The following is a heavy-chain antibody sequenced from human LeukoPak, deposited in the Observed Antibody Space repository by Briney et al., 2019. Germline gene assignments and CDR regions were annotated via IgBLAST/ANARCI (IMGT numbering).Heavy chain of an antibody. Sequence: PSETLSLTCTVSGGSISSSSYYWGWIRQPPGKGLEWIGSIYYSGSTYYNPSLKSRVTISVDTSKNQFSLKLSSVTAADTAVYYCARRQVTMVQGVTGGVDYWGQGTLVTVSS. J-gene: IGHJ4*02. D-gene: IGHD3-10*01. CDR1: GGSISSSSYY. V-gene: IGHV4-39*01. CDR2: IYYSGST. CDR3: ARRQVTMVQGVTGGVDY.